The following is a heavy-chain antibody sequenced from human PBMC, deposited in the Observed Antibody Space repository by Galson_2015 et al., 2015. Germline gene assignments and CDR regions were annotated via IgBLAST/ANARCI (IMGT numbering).Heavy chain of an antibody. CDR3: ARCRADSSAWEGWSFDL. CDR2: IYYSGST. Sequence: TLSLTCTVSGGSISSSSYYWGWIRQPPGKGLEWIASIYYSGSTYYNPSLKSRVTISVDTSTDQFSLKLTSLTAADTAVYYCARCRADSSAWEGWSFDLWGRGTLVTVSS. CDR1: GGSISSSSYY. D-gene: IGHD6-19*01. V-gene: IGHV4-39*01. J-gene: IGHJ2*01.